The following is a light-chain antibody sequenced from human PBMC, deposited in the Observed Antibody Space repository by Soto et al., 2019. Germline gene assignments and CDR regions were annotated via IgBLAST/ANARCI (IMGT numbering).Light chain of an antibody. V-gene: IGLV1-51*02. Sequence: QSVLTQPPSVSAAPEQKVTISCSGGSSNLGINFVSWYQQFPGAVPKLLIYENNKRPSGIPDRFSGAKSGTSATLDITGLQTGDEADYYCATWDGRLSAGVFGGGTKVTV. J-gene: IGLJ1*01. CDR1: SSNLGINF. CDR3: ATWDGRLSAGV. CDR2: ENN.